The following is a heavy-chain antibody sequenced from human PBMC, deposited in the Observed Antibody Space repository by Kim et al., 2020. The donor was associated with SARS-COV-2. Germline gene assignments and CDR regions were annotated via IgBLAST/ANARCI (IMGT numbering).Heavy chain of an antibody. CDR1: GFTFSSYA. CDR2: ISYDGSNK. CDR3: ARVFHRFRSYYYGMDV. D-gene: IGHD3-3*01. J-gene: IGHJ6*02. V-gene: IGHV3-30*04. Sequence: GGSLRLSCAASGFTFSSYAMHWVRQAPGKGLEWVAVISYDGSNKYYADSVKGRFTISRDNSKNTLYLQMNSLRAEDTAVYYCARVFHRFRSYYYGMDVWGQGTTVTVSS.